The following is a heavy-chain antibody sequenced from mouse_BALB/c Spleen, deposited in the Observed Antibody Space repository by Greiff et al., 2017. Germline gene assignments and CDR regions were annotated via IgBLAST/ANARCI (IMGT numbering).Heavy chain of an antibody. J-gene: IGHJ4*01. Sequence: QVQLKESGPGLVAPSQSLSISCTVSGFSLTSYGVHWVRQPPGKGLEWLGVIWAGGSTNYNSALMSRLSISKDNSKSQGFLKMNSQQTDDTAMYYCARVGNYAPFYYGIDYWGQGTSVTVSS. CDR3: ARVGNYAPFYYGIDY. CDR2: IWAGGST. CDR1: GFSLTSYG. V-gene: IGHV2-9*02. D-gene: IGHD2-1*01.